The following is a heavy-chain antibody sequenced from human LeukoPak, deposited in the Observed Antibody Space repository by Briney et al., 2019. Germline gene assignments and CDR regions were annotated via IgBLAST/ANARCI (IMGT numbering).Heavy chain of an antibody. CDR1: GYTFTGYY. CDR2: INPNSGGT. Sequence: ASVKVSCKASGYTFTGYYMHWVRQAPGQGLEWMGWINPNSGGTNYAQKFQGRVTMTRVTSISTAYMELSRLRSDDTAVYYCARGPASYYYDSSGSPFDYWGQGTLVTVSS. J-gene: IGHJ4*02. V-gene: IGHV1-2*02. CDR3: ARGPASYYYDSSGSPFDY. D-gene: IGHD3-22*01.